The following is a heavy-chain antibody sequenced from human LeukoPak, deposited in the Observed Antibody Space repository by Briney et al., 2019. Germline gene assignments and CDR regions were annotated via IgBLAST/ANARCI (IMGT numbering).Heavy chain of an antibody. CDR1: GGSFSGYY. CDR3: ARDTEDCGGDCYRIDY. V-gene: IGHV4-34*01. D-gene: IGHD2-21*02. J-gene: IGHJ4*02. CDR2: INHSGST. Sequence: NPSETLSLTCAVYGGSFSGYYWSWIRQPPGKGLEWIGEINHSGSTNYNPSLKSRVTISVDTSKNQFYLKLSSVTGADTAVYYCARDTEDCGGDCYRIDYWGQGTLVTVSS.